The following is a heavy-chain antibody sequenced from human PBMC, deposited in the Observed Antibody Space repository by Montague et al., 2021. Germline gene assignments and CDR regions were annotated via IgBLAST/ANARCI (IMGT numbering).Heavy chain of an antibody. CDR1: GFNFGFYS. Sequence: SLRLSCAASGFNFGFYSMHWVRQAPGKGLVWVSHIVTDGRSTTYADSVAGRFTISRDNAKNTLFLQMNSLRAEDTAVYYCLRDLNYGLRSSYGYFDYWGQGALVTVSS. D-gene: IGHD3-10*01. J-gene: IGHJ4*02. CDR2: IVTDGRST. V-gene: IGHV3-74*03. CDR3: LRDLNYGLRSSYGYFDY.